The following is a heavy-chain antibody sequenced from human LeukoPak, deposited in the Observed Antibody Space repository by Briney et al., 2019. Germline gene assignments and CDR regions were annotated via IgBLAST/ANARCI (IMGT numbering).Heavy chain of an antibody. D-gene: IGHD6-13*01. CDR3: AKRSAAANYYFDY. CDR2: ISGNSGAT. CDR1: GFTFSSYP. Sequence: GGSLRLSCATSGFTFSSYPMSWVRQAPGRGLEWVSVISGNSGATYYADSVKGRFTISRDNAKNTVYLQMNNLRGEDTALYYCAKRSAAANYYFDYWGQGTLVTVSS. V-gene: IGHV3-23*01. J-gene: IGHJ4*02.